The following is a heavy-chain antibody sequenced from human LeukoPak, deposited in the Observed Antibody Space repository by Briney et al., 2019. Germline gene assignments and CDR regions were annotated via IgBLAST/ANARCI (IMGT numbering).Heavy chain of an antibody. J-gene: IGHJ5*02. CDR2: IYYSGST. Sequence: SETLSLTCTVPGGSISSGEYYWGWVRQPPGTGREWIGYIYYSGSTYYNPSRKSRVTISVDTSKNQSSLKLRSVTAADTAVYYCARRFIGFDPWGQGTLVTVSS. D-gene: IGHD3-16*02. CDR3: ARRFIGFDP. CDR1: GGSISSGEYY. V-gene: IGHV4-30-4*08.